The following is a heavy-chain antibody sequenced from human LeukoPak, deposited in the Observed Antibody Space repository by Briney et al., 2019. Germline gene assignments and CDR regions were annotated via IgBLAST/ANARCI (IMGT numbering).Heavy chain of an antibody. CDR3: ARGWGGYSGYDHIDY. Sequence: GASVKVSCKASGYTFTGYYMHWVRQAPGQGLEWMGWINPNSGGTNYAQKFQGRVTMTRDTSISTAYMELSRLRSDDTAVYYCARGWGGYSGYDHIDYWGQGTLVTVSS. J-gene: IGHJ4*02. CDR1: GYTFTGYY. CDR2: INPNSGGT. D-gene: IGHD5-12*01. V-gene: IGHV1-2*02.